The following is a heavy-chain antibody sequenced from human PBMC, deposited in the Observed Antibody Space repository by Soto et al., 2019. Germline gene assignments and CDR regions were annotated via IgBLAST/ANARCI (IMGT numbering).Heavy chain of an antibody. CDR3: ARDLAHGSGSYYGVAWPYYYYGMDV. CDR1: GLTFSRAD. Sequence: GGSLRLSCVVSGLTFSRADLSWVRQPPGKGLEWVSASGGSDLSTHYVDSVKGRFTISKDSSKNTLYLQMNSLRAEDTAVYYCARDLAHGSGSYYGVAWPYYYYGMDVWGQGTTVTVSS. J-gene: IGHJ6*02. D-gene: IGHD3-10*01. V-gene: IGHV3-23*01. CDR2: SGGSDLST.